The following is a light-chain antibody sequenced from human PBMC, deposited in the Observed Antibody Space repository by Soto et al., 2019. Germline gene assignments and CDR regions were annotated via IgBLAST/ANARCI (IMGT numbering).Light chain of an antibody. CDR1: QSVSSSS. CDR2: GAS. J-gene: IGKJ1*01. CDR3: QQYGSSLRT. V-gene: IGKV3-20*01. Sequence: EIVLTQSPGTLSLSPGERATLSCRASQSVSSSSLAWYQLKPGQAPRLLIYGASSRATGIPDRFSGSGSGTDFPLTISRLEPEDFAVYYCQQYGSSLRTFGQGTKVEIK.